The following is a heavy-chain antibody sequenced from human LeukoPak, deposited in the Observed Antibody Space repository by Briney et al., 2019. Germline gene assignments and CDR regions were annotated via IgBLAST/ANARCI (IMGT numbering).Heavy chain of an antibody. CDR3: AKDRGARSITMIVVVIRPFDY. J-gene: IGHJ4*02. D-gene: IGHD3-22*01. CDR2: ISGSGGST. V-gene: IGHV3-23*01. CDR1: GFTFSSYA. Sequence: PGGSLRLSCAASGFTFSSYAMSWVRQAPGKGLEWVSAISGSGGSTYYADSVKGRFTISRDNSKNTLYLQMNSLRAEDTAVYYCAKDRGARSITMIVVVIRPFDYWGQGTLVTVSS.